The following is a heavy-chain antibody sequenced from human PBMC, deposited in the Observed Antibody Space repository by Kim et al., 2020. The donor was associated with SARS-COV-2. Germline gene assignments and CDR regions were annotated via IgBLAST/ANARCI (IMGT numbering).Heavy chain of an antibody. CDR3: ARSSWYTVEGYFQH. CDR2: ISSSSSTI. CDR1: GFTFSSYS. J-gene: IGHJ1*01. Sequence: GGSLRLSCAASGFTFSSYSMNWVRQAPGKGLEWVSYISSSSSTIYYADSVKGRFTISRDNAKNSLYLQMNSLRDEDTAVYYCARSSWYTVEGYFQHWGQGTLVTVSS. D-gene: IGHD6-13*01. V-gene: IGHV3-48*02.